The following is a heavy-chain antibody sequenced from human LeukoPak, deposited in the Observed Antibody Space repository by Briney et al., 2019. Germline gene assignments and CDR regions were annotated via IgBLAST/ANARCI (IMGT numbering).Heavy chain of an antibody. CDR3: AKSRGYSYGYGGEAFDI. D-gene: IGHD5-18*01. Sequence: RGSLRLSCVPSGFTSTSYATSWVRHAHERGGGWVSAIIGSGGSTYYTDSVQGRVTLSTDKSKDTLYLQMNSLRAEDTGVYSCAKSRGYSYGYGGEAFDIWGQGTMVTVSS. V-gene: IGHV3-23*01. J-gene: IGHJ3*02. CDR2: IIGSGGST. CDR1: GFTSTSYA.